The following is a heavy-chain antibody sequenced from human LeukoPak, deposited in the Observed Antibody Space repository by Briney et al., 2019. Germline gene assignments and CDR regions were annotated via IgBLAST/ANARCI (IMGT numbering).Heavy chain of an antibody. CDR1: GGSISSYY. V-gene: IGHV4-4*07. J-gene: IGHJ4*02. CDR2: IYTSGSS. D-gene: IGHD3-22*01. CDR3: ARARTYYYDGSGSYPTYYFDY. Sequence: SETLSLTCTVSGGSISSYYWNWIRQPAGKGLEWIGRIYTSGSSNYNPSLKSRVTMSLDTSKNQFSLRLTSVTAADTAVYYCARARTYYYDGSGSYPTYYFDYWGQGALVTVSS.